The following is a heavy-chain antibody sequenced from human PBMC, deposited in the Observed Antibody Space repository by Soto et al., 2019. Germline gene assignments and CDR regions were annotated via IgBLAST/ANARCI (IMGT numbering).Heavy chain of an antibody. D-gene: IGHD3-22*01. J-gene: IGHJ4*02. Sequence: QITLKESGPTLVKPTQTLTLTCTFSGFSLSDSGVGVGWIRQPPGQDLEWLALIYWDDDKRYSPSLKSRLTITKDTSTDQVVLTMTNMDPVDTATYFCAHSFSVYDSSGSYYYFDYWGQGTLVTVSS. CDR3: AHSFSVYDSSGSYYYFDY. CDR1: GFSLSDSGVG. CDR2: IYWDDDK. V-gene: IGHV2-5*02.